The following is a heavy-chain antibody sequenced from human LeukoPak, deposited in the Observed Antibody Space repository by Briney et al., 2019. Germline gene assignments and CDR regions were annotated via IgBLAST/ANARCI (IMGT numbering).Heavy chain of an antibody. CDR3: ASARIVGATYFDY. CDR1: GFTFSSYA. D-gene: IGHD1-26*01. Sequence: GGSLRLSCAASGFTFSSYAMHWVRQAPGKGLEWVAVISYDGSNKYYADSVKGRFTISRDNSKNTLYLQMNSLRAEDTAVYYCASARIVGATYFDYWGQGTLVTVSS. J-gene: IGHJ4*02. V-gene: IGHV3-30-3*01. CDR2: ISYDGSNK.